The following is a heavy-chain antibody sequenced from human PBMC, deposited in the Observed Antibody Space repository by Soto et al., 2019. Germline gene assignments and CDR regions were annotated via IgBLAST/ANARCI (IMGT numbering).Heavy chain of an antibody. CDR2: ISYDSTIK. J-gene: IGHJ5*02. CDR3: AKVEGSLTIFGGKDS. CDR1: GFNFNIFG. Sequence: QVQLVESGGGVVQPGRSLRLSCAASGFNFNIFGLHWVRQTPGKGLEWVAVISYDSTIKYHADSVKGRFTISRDNAKSTLYLQMDSLRTEDTAIYWCAKVEGSLTIFGGKDSWGQGALVTVSS. D-gene: IGHD3-3*01. V-gene: IGHV3-30*18.